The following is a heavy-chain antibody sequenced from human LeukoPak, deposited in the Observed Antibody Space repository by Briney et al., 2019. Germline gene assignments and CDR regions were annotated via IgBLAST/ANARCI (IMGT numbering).Heavy chain of an antibody. D-gene: IGHD4-17*01. J-gene: IGHJ4*02. CDR1: GFTFSKYW. V-gene: IGHV3-74*01. CDR3: ASTNDYADENY. Sequence: GGSLRLSYAASGFTFSKYWMHWVRQAPGKGLVWVSRINSDGSNTNYADSVKGRFTVSRDNTKNTLFLQMNNARAEDTAVYYCASTNDYADENYWGQGTLVTVSS. CDR2: INSDGSNT.